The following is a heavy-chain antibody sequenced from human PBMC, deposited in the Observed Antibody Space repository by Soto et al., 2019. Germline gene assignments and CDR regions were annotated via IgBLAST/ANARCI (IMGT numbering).Heavy chain of an antibody. V-gene: IGHV3-74*01. CDR2: IKSDGSGT. J-gene: IGHJ4*02. CDR3: TALYCSSTICPN. D-gene: IGHD2-2*01. CDR1: GFPFSNCW. Sequence: EVKLVESGGGSVQPGGSLRLSCAASGFPFSNCWMHWVRQAPGQGLEWVSRIKSDGSGTTYAESVKGRFTISRDNAKNTLYLQMNSLRAEDTAVYYCTALYCSSTICPNWGQGTLVTVSS.